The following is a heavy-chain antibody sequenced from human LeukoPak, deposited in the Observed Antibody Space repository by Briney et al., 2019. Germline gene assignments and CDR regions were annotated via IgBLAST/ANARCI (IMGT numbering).Heavy chain of an antibody. Sequence: SETLSLTCAVYGGSFSGYYWSWIRQPPGKGLEWIGEINHSGSTNYNPSLKSRVTISVDTSKNQFSLKLSSVTAADTAVYYCARDADISGYYSYSDYWGQGILVTVSS. CDR1: GGSFSGYY. CDR3: ARDADISGYYSYSDY. CDR2: INHSGST. J-gene: IGHJ4*02. D-gene: IGHD6-19*01. V-gene: IGHV4-34*01.